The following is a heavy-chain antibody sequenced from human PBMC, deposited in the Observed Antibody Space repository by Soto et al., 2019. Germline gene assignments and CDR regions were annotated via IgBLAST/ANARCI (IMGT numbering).Heavy chain of an antibody. CDR1: GYSFTNYL. V-gene: IGHV5-51*01. J-gene: IGHJ6*02. CDR2: IYPGDSDT. CDR3: ARWGGAGTARYYYGMDV. D-gene: IGHD6-19*01. Sequence: PGESLKISCKGSGYSFTNYLIGWVRQMPGEGLEWMGLIYPGDSDTRYSPSFQGQVTISADKSISTAYLQWSSLRASDTAMYYCARWGGAGTARYYYGMDVWGQGTTVTVSS.